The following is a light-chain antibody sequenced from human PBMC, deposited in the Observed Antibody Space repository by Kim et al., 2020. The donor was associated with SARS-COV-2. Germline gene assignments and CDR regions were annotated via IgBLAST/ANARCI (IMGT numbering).Light chain of an antibody. CDR1: QVISTW. CDR2: SAS. CDR3: QQTNNIPRT. V-gene: IGKV1-12*01. J-gene: IGKJ1*01. Sequence: DVQMTQSPSSVSASIGDRVTITCRASQVISTWLAWYQQKPGEAPKLLIYSASTLQSGVPSRFSGSGSGTDFTLTISSLQPEDFATYYCQQTNNIPRTFGQGTKVDIK.